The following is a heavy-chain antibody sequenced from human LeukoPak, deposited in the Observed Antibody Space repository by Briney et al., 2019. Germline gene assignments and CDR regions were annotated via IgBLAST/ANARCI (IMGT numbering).Heavy chain of an antibody. CDR3: TRAEGYCSSTSCYTELRY. CDR2: ISSSSSTI. V-gene: IGHV3-48*04. D-gene: IGHD2-2*02. CDR1: GFTFSSYS. Sequence: PGGSLRLSCAASGFTFSSYSMNWVRQAPGKGLEWVSYISSSSSTIYYADSVKGRFTISRDNAKNSLYLQMNSLRAEDTAVYYCTRAEGYCSSTSCYTELRYWGQGTLVTVSS. J-gene: IGHJ4*02.